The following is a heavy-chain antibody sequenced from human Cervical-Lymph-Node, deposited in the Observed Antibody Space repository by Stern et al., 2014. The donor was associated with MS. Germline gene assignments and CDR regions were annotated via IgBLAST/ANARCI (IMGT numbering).Heavy chain of an antibody. J-gene: IGHJ6*02. V-gene: IGHV1-69*01. Sequence: VQLVESGAEVKKPGSSVRVSCKASGGTFSSYASSWGRRAPGQGLEWMGGIIHMFGTANYAQKFQGRVTITADDSTTTAYMEVSSLRSEDTALYYCASSVGELTPEAVWGQGTTVTVFS. D-gene: IGHD3-10*01. CDR1: GGTFSSYA. CDR3: ASSVGELTPEAV. CDR2: IIHMFGTA.